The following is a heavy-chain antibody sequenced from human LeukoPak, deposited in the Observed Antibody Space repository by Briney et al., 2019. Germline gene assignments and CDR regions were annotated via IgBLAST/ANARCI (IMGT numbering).Heavy chain of an antibody. D-gene: IGHD3-22*01. Sequence: GGSLRLSCAASGFTFSSYWMSWVRQAPGKGLVWVAKIKKDGSEKYYVDSVKGRFTISRDNSKNTLYLQMNSLRAEDTAVYYCAKDLTYYYDSSGLDYWGQGTLVTVSS. CDR2: IKKDGSEK. CDR1: GFTFSSYW. J-gene: IGHJ4*02. V-gene: IGHV3-7*01. CDR3: AKDLTYYYDSSGLDY.